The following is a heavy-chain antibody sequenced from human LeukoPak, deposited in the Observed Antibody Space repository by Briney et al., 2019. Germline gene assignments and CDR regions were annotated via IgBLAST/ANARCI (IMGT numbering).Heavy chain of an antibody. CDR1: GGSISSYY. CDR3: ARGAVLWFGELLLGWFDP. Sequence: SETLSLTCTVSGGSISSYYWSWIRHPPGKGLEWVGYIYYSGSLNYHPSLKCRVTISGDTSKTQFSLKLSCVTAADTAVYYCARGAVLWFGELLLGWFDPWGQGTLVTVSS. D-gene: IGHD3-10*01. CDR2: IYYSGSL. J-gene: IGHJ5*02. V-gene: IGHV4-59*08.